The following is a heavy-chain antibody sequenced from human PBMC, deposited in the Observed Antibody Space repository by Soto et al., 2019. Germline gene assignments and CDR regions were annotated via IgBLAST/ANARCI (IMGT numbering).Heavy chain of an antibody. CDR3: ARDGYRGVHRDYYFAMDV. V-gene: IGHV3-30*19. CDR2: IYYDGRNK. CDR1: GFPLSSYG. Sequence: QEQLVESGGAVVQPGRSLRLSCAASGFPLSSYGMHWVRQAPGKGLEWVAIIYYDGRNKYYADSVQGRFTISRDNSNNMVYLQLNSLRVDDTAVYYCARDGYRGVHRDYYFAMDVWGQGTTVTVSS. J-gene: IGHJ6*02. D-gene: IGHD5-18*01.